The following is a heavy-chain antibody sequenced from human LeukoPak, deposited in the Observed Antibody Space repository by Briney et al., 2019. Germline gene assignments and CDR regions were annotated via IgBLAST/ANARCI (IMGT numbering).Heavy chain of an antibody. J-gene: IGHJ3*02. V-gene: IGHV3-30*18. CDR3: AKDSGGYRLIDAFDI. CDR1: GFTFSSYG. D-gene: IGHD3-22*01. Sequence: GGSLRLSCAASGFTFSSYGMHWVRQAPGKGLEWVAVISYDGSNKYYADFVKGRFTISRDNSKNTLYLQMNSLRAEDTAVYYCAKDSGGYRLIDAFDIWGQGTMVTVSS. CDR2: ISYDGSNK.